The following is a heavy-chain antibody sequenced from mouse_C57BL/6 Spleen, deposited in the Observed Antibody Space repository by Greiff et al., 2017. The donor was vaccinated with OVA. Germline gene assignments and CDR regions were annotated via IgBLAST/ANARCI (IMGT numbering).Heavy chain of an antibody. CDR3: AKEGNWDRYFDV. D-gene: IGHD4-1*01. Sequence: QVQLQQSGPELVKPGASVKLSCKASGYTFTSYDINWVKQRPGQGLEWIGWISPRDGSTKYNEKFKGKATLTVDTSSSTAYMELHSLTSEDSAVYFCAKEGNWDRYFDVWGTGTTVTVSS. J-gene: IGHJ1*03. CDR2: ISPRDGST. CDR1: GYTFTSYD. V-gene: IGHV1-85*01.